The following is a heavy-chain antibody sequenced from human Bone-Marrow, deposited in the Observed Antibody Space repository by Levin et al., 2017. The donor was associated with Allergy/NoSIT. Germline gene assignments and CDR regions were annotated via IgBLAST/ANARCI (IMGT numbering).Heavy chain of an antibody. D-gene: IGHD5-12*01. CDR1: GFTVSTNY. V-gene: IGHV3-66*02. J-gene: IGHJ4*02. Sequence: GGSLRLSCAVSGFTVSTNYINWVRQAPGKGLEWVSVIFNDGRTYYADSVKGRFTISRDSSKNTLYLQMNSLRLEDTAVYYCAREAGYSGYDRAGGFDQWGQGTLVTVSS. CDR3: AREAGYSGYDRAGGFDQ. CDR2: IFNDGRT.